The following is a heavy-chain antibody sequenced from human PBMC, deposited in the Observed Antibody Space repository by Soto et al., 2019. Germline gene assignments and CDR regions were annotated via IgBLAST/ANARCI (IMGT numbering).Heavy chain of an antibody. V-gene: IGHV3-48*04. CDR2: ISSSSSTI. CDR3: ASSPSSGWYRNAFDI. Sequence: GGSLRLSCAASGFTFGSYSMNWVRQAPGKGLEWVSYISSSSSTIYYADSVKGRFTISRDNAKNSLYLQMNSLRAEDTAVYYCASSPSSGWYRNAFDIWGQGTMVTVSS. J-gene: IGHJ3*02. D-gene: IGHD6-19*01. CDR1: GFTFGSYS.